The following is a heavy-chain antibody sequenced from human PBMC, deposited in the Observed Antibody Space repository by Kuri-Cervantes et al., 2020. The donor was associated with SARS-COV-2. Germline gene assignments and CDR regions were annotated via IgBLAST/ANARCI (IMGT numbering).Heavy chain of an antibody. CDR2: IYAGDSDT. CDR3: ARHSWARYSSYGGDWFDP. J-gene: IGHJ5*02. Sequence: GESLKISCKGSGYNFTNYWIGWVRQVPGKGLEWVGIIYAGDSDTRYSPSFQGQVTISADKSISTAYLQWSSLKASDTAMYYCARHSWARYSSYGGDWFDPWGQGTLVTVSS. D-gene: IGHD6-6*01. CDR1: GYNFTNYW. V-gene: IGHV5-51*01.